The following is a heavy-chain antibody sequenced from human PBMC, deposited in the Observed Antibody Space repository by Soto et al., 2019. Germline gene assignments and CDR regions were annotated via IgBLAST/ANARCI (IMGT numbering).Heavy chain of an antibody. CDR1: GFIFSTYG. Sequence: QVQLVESGGGVVQPGRSLRLSCAASGFIFSTYGMHWVRQAPGKGLGWLSVISYDGNNKYYADSVKGRFTISRDNSKHTLWLQMDSLRTEDTAVYYCAKDLLLTTITTVGDWGQGTLVTVSS. CDR3: AKDLLLTTITTVGD. V-gene: IGHV3-30*18. D-gene: IGHD4-17*01. CDR2: ISYDGNNK. J-gene: IGHJ4*02.